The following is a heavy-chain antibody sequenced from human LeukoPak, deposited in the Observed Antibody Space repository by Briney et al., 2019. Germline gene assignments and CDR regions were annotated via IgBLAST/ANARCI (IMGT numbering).Heavy chain of an antibody. Sequence: GGSLRLSCAASGFTFSSYAMHWVRQAPGKGLEWVAVISYDGSNKYYADSVKGRFTISRDNSKNTLYLQMNSLRAEDTAVYYCARTHLKKQWLVRRDAFDIWGQGAMVTVSS. CDR2: ISYDGSNK. D-gene: IGHD6-19*01. V-gene: IGHV3-30-3*01. J-gene: IGHJ3*02. CDR1: GFTFSSYA. CDR3: ARTHLKKQWLVRRDAFDI.